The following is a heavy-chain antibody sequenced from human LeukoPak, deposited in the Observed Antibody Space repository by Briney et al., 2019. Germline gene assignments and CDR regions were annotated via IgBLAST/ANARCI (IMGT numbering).Heavy chain of an antibody. CDR1: GGSISSTNW. J-gene: IGHJ4*02. V-gene: IGHV4-4*02. D-gene: IGHD1-26*01. CDR3: SRESGAFSPFGY. CDR2: ISLSGLT. Sequence: PSVTLSLTCGVSGGSISSTNWWSWVRQPPGQGLEWIGEISLSGLTNYNPSLKSRVTMSLDKSKNHLSLNLTSVTAADTAVYYCSRESGAFSPFGYWGQGTLVTVSS.